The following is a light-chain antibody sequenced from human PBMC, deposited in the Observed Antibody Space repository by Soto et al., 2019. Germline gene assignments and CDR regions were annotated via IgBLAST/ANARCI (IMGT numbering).Light chain of an antibody. CDR3: QQSYSALIT. J-gene: IGKJ5*01. V-gene: IGKV1D-12*01. CDR1: QGIHNL. Sequence: DVQMTQSPSSVSASVVDRVTITCRASQGIHNLLAWFQQRSGKAPKLLIYASSSLQSGVPSRFSGSGSGTDFTLTIDNLQPEDFATYYCQQSYSALITFGQGTRLEIK. CDR2: ASS.